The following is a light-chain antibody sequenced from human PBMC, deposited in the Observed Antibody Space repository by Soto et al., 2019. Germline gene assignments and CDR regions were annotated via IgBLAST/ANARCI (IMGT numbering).Light chain of an antibody. J-gene: IGKJ5*01. V-gene: IGKV3-15*01. CDR3: QQCSFWPRIT. Sequence: EIVMTQSPATLSLSPGERVSLSCRASQSVNSKLAWYQQKPGQAPRLLIYGASTRATGIPARFSGSGSGTELTLTISSLQSEDFAVYFCQQCSFWPRITFGQGTRLEIK. CDR1: QSVNSK. CDR2: GAS.